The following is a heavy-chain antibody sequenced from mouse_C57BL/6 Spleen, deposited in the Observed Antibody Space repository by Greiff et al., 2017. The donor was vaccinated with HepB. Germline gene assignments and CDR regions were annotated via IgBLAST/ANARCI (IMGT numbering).Heavy chain of an antibody. Sequence: EVQGVESGGDLVKPGGSLKLSCAASGFTFSSYGMSWVRQTPDKRLEWVATISSGGSYTYYPDSVKGRFTISRDNAKNTLYLQMSSLKSEDTAMYYCARHPGSSYALFAYWGQGTLVTVSA. V-gene: IGHV5-6*01. CDR2: ISSGGSYT. CDR3: ARHPGSSYALFAY. J-gene: IGHJ3*01. CDR1: GFTFSSYG. D-gene: IGHD1-1*01.